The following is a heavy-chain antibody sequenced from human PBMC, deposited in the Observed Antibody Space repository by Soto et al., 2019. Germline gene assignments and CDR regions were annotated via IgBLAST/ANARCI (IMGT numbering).Heavy chain of an antibody. D-gene: IGHD3-10*01. CDR3: AREGGSGNYRYYAMDV. J-gene: IGHJ6*02. CDR1: GGTFSSYA. Sequence: QVQLVQSVAEVKKPGSSVKVSCKASGGTFSSYAISWVRQAPGQGLEWMGGIIPIFGTANYAQKFQGRVTMTADESTSTAYMELSSLRSEDTAVYYCAREGGSGNYRYYAMDVWGQGTTVTVSS. V-gene: IGHV1-69*12. CDR2: IIPIFGTA.